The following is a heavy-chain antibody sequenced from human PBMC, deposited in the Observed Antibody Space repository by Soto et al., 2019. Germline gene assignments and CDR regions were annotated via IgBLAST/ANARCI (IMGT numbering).Heavy chain of an antibody. CDR3: AKDRFNLMTGFDS. CDR2: ISLDGSDK. V-gene: IGHV3-30*18. J-gene: IGHJ4*02. Sequence: QVQLVESGGGVVQPGRSLTLSCAASGFTFNTYGMHWVRQAPGQGLEWVAVISLDGSDKYYTDSLKGRFTISRDNSKNTLFLQMNSLIPEDTAVYYCAKDRFNLMTGFDSWGQGTLVSVSS. CDR1: GFTFNTYG. D-gene: IGHD2-8*01.